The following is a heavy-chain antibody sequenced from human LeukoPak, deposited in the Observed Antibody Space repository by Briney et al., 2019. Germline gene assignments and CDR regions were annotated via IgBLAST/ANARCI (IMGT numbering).Heavy chain of an antibody. CDR1: GGTFSSYA. V-gene: IGHV1-69*06. D-gene: IGHD5-12*01. J-gene: IGHJ4*02. Sequence: GASVKVSCKASGGTFSSYAISWVRQAPGQGLEWMGGIIPIFGTANYAQKFQGRVTITADKSTSTAYMELSSLRSEDTAVYYCARAVLGDSGPADYWGQGTLVTVSS. CDR3: ARAVLGDSGPADY. CDR2: IIPIFGTA.